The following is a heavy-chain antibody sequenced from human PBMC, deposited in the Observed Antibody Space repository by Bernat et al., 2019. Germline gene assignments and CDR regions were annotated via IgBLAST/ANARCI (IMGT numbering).Heavy chain of an antibody. Sequence: QLQLQESGPGLVKPSETLSLTCTVSGGSISSSSYYWGWIRQPPGKGLEWIGSIYYSGSTYYNPSLKSRVTISVDTSKNQFSLKLSSVTAADTAVYYCARGRIAVADGWDYFDYWGQGTLVTVSS. D-gene: IGHD6-19*01. J-gene: IGHJ4*02. CDR3: ARGRIAVADGWDYFDY. CDR1: GGSISSSSYY. CDR2: IYYSGST. V-gene: IGHV4-39*01.